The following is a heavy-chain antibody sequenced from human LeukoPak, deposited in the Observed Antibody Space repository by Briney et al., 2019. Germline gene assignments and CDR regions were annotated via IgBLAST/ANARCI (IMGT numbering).Heavy chain of an antibody. V-gene: IGHV4-4*07. D-gene: IGHD6-13*01. CDR3: ARVKQQLVSVFDY. CDR2: IYTSGST. J-gene: IGHJ4*02. CDR1: GGSISSYY. Sequence: SETLSLTCTVSGGSISSYYWRWIRQPAGKGLEWIGRIYTSGSTNYNPSLKSRVTMSVDTSKNQLSLKLSSVTAADTAVYYCARVKQQLVSVFDYWGQGTLVTVSS.